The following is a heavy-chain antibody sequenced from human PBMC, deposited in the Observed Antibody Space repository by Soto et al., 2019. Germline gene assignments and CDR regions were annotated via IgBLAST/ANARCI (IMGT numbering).Heavy chain of an antibody. CDR3: AHVTRDQGIDY. J-gene: IGHJ4*02. CDR1: GYTFTSYG. D-gene: IGHD1-20*01. CDR2: ISAYNGNT. Sequence: QVQLVQSGAEVKKPGASVKVYCKASGYTFTSYGISWVRQAPGQGLEWMGWISAYNGNTNYAQKLQGRVTMTTDTSTSTDYMELRCLRSDDTAVYNCAHVTRDQGIDYWGQGTLVTVSS. V-gene: IGHV1-18*01.